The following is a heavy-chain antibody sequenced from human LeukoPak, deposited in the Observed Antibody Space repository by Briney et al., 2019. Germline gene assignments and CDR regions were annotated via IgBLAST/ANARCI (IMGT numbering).Heavy chain of an antibody. Sequence: GGSLRLSSAASGFTVSSNYMSWVRQAPGKGLEWVSVIYSGGSTYYADSVKGRFTISRDNSKNTLYLQMNSLRAEDTAVYYCARSGIAVAGPDYWGQGTLVTVSS. CDR2: IYSGGST. D-gene: IGHD6-19*01. V-gene: IGHV3-53*01. J-gene: IGHJ4*02. CDR3: ARSGIAVAGPDY. CDR1: GFTVSSNY.